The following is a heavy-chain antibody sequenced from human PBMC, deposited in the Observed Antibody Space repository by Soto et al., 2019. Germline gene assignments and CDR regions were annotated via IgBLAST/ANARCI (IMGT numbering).Heavy chain of an antibody. CDR1: SGSVSSSDW. V-gene: IGHV4-4*02. Sequence: QVQLQESGPGLVKPAGTLSLTCVVSSGSVSSSDWWNWVRQPPGKGLEWIGEIHHGGNTNCNPSLKSRVTISVDKSKNHLSLELRSVTAADTAVYYCARAKGTATIFGVLIWGQGTLFTVSS. D-gene: IGHD3-3*01. CDR2: IHHGGNT. J-gene: IGHJ4*02. CDR3: ARAKGTATIFGVLI.